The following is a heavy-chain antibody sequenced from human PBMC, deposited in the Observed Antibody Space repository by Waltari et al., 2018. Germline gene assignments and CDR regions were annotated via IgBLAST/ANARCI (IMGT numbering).Heavy chain of an antibody. CDR3: ARHEGYCSGGSCYMISPYYFDY. CDR1: GGSISSSSYY. Sequence: QLQLQESGPGLVKPSETMSLTCTVPGGSISSSSYYWGWIRQPPGKGLEWIGSIYYSGSTYYNPSLKSRVTISVDTSKNQFSLKLSSVTAADTAVYYCARHEGYCSGGSCYMISPYYFDYWGQGTLVTVSS. D-gene: IGHD2-15*01. J-gene: IGHJ4*02. V-gene: IGHV4-39*01. CDR2: IYYSGST.